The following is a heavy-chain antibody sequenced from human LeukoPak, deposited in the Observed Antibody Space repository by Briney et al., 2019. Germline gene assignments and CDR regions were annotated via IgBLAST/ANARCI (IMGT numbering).Heavy chain of an antibody. CDR1: GGSISSYY. J-gene: IGHJ4*02. D-gene: IGHD4-23*01. V-gene: IGHV4-59*01. CDR2: IYYSGST. CDR3: ARDRDRWYFDY. Sequence: PSETLSLTCTVSGGSISSYYWSWIRQPPGKGLEWIGYIYYSGSTNYNPSLKSRVTISVDTSKNQFSLKLSSVTAADTAVYYCARDRDRWYFDYWGQGTLVTVSS.